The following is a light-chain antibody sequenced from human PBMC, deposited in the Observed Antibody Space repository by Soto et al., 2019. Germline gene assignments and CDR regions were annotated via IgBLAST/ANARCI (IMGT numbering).Light chain of an antibody. CDR3: QSYDSRLSGAV. CDR1: SSNIGAGYD. Sequence: QSVLTQPPSVSGAPGQRVTISCTGSSSNIGAGYDVHWYQQLPGTAPKLLIYDNTNRPAGVPDRFSGSKSGTSASLAITGRQAEDEADYYCQSYDSRLSGAVFGSGTKVTVL. J-gene: IGLJ1*01. V-gene: IGLV1-40*01. CDR2: DNT.